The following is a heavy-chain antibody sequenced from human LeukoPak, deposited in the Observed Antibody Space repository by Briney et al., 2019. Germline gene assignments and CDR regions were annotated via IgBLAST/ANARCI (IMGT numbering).Heavy chain of an antibody. D-gene: IGHD6-13*01. CDR2: INPSGDTI. CDR1: GYTFTRHY. V-gene: IGHV1-46*01. Sequence: ASVKVSCKASGYTFTRHYIHWVRQAPGQGLEWMGIINPSGDTIRYAQKFQGRITMTRDMSTSTVYMELSSLRSEDTAVYYCARGRIAAAGTLVYYMDVWGKGTTVTVSS. CDR3: ARGRIAAAGTLVYYMDV. J-gene: IGHJ6*03.